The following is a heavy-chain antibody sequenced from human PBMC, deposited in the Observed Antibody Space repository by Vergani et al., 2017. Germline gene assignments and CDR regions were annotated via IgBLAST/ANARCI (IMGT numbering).Heavy chain of an antibody. D-gene: IGHD3-16*02. CDR1: GYSITNGGFS. Sequence: QLQLQESDSRLVNPSQTLSLTCAVSGYSITNGGFSWNWIRQPPGKGPEWIGYIFPSGTSDYNPSLKNRVSISLDKSKNQFSLWLNSVTAADTAVYFCARASLRALVGYYYYMDVWGKGKTVVVSS. V-gene: IGHV4-30-2*01. CDR2: IFPSGTS. CDR3: ARASLRALVGYYYYMDV. J-gene: IGHJ6*03.